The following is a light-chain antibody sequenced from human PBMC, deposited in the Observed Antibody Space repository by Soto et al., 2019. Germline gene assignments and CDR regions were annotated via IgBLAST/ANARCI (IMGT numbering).Light chain of an antibody. CDR2: EVN. CDR1: SSDVGAYIY. Sequence: QSALTQPASVSGSPGQSITISCGGTSSDVGAYIYVSWYQQYPGKAPKLIIYEVNNRPSGVSGRFSGSKSDTTAYLTISGLQAEDEADYYCSSYSDSDTKAFGPGTKLTVL. CDR3: SSYSDSDTKA. J-gene: IGLJ1*01. V-gene: IGLV2-14*03.